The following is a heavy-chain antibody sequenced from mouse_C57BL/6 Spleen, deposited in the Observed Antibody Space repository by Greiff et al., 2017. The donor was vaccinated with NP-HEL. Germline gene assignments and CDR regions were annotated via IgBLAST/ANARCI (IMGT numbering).Heavy chain of an antibody. Sequence: QVQLQQSGAELVKPGASVKISCKASGYAFSSYWMNWVKQRPGKGLEWIGQIYPGDGETNYNGKFKGKATLTSDKSSSTAYMQLSCLTSEDSAVYFCASFTTVVAKDYWGQGTTLTVSS. V-gene: IGHV1-80*01. J-gene: IGHJ2*01. D-gene: IGHD1-1*01. CDR1: GYAFSSYW. CDR2: IYPGDGET. CDR3: ASFTTVVAKDY.